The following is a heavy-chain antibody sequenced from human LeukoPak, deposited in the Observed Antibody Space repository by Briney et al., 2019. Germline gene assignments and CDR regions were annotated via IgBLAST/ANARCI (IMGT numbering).Heavy chain of an antibody. V-gene: IGHV3-7*01. D-gene: IGHD4-17*01. CDR3: AREIYVAGDYRPWSDYYYYYMDV. Sequence: GGSLRLSCAASGFDFSTQWMSWVRQAPGKGLEWVAIVNQGATQKYYVDSVKGRFTISRDNATNSLYLQMNSLRAEDTAVYYCAREIYVAGDYRPWSDYYYYYMDVWGKGTTVTVSS. CDR1: GFDFSTQW. CDR2: VNQGATQK. J-gene: IGHJ6*03.